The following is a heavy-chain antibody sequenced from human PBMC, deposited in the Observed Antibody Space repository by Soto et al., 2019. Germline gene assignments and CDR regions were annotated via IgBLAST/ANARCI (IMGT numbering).Heavy chain of an antibody. CDR2: IYYSGST. CDR3: ARRYGGNFDY. J-gene: IGHJ4*02. CDR1: DGNISSYY. D-gene: IGHD1-26*01. Sequence: LVPMPVTNTVFDGNISSYYWRWIRKPPGKGLEWIGYIYYSGSTNYNPSLKSRVTISVDTSKNQFSLKLSSVTAADTAVYYCARRYGGNFDYWGQGTLVTVSS. V-gene: IGHV4-59*01.